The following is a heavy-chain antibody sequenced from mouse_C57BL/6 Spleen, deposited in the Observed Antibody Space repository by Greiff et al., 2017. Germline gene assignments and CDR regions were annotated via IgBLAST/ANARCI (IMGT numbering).Heavy chain of an antibody. CDR3: ARGGYDYGYFDV. V-gene: IGHV3-6*01. J-gene: IGHJ1*03. D-gene: IGHD2-3*01. Sequence: EVQLQQSGPGLVKPSQSLSLTCSVTGYSITSGYYWNWIRQFPGNKLEWMGYISYDGSNNYNPSLKNRISITRDTSKNQFFLKLNSVTTEDTATYYCARGGYDYGYFDVWGTGTTVTVSS. CDR1: GYSITSGYY. CDR2: ISYDGSN.